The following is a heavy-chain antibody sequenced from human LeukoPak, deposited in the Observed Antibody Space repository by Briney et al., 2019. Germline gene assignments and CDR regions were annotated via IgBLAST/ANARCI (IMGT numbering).Heavy chain of an antibody. D-gene: IGHD4-17*01. CDR1: GYSFTSYG. Sequence: ASVKVSCKASGYSFTSYGFNWVRQAPGQGLEWMGWMSAYNGKTNYAHSLQGRVTVTADTSTSTAYMELRSLRSEDTAVYYCARDVADYGDYGGGDWFDPWGQGTLVTVSS. J-gene: IGHJ5*02. CDR3: ARDVADYGDYGGGDWFDP. CDR2: MSAYNGKT. V-gene: IGHV1-18*01.